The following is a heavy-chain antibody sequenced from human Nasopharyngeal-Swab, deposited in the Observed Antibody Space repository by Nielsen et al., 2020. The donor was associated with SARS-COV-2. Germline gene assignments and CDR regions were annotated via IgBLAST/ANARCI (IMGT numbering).Heavy chain of an antibody. V-gene: IGHV4-31*03. CDR2: IYYSGST. CDR3: ARAGRITIFGVVNHFDY. Sequence: SETLSLTCTVSGGSISSGGYYWSWIRQHPGKGLEGIGYIYYSGSTYYNPSLKSRVTISVDTSKNQFSLKLSSVTAADTAVYYCARAGRITIFGVVNHFDYWGQGTLVTVSS. D-gene: IGHD3-3*01. J-gene: IGHJ4*02. CDR1: GGSISSGGYY.